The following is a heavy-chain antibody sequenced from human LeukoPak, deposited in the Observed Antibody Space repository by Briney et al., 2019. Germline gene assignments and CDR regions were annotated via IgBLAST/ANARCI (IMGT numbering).Heavy chain of an antibody. J-gene: IGHJ4*02. Sequence: GGSLRLSCAASGFTFSSYSMSWVRQAPGKGLEWVSAISGIGGRTYYADSVKGRFNISRDNSKNKLYLQMNSLRAEDTAVYYCAKDSTVFEATDFDYWGQGTLVTVSS. CDR1: GFTFSSYS. CDR3: AKDSTVFEATDFDY. V-gene: IGHV3-23*01. D-gene: IGHD2-2*01. CDR2: ISGIGGRT.